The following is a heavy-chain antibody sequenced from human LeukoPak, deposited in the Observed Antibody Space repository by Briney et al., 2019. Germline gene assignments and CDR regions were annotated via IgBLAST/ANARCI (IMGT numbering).Heavy chain of an antibody. CDR1: GFTFSSYW. D-gene: IGHD1-26*01. Sequence: GGSLRLSCAASGFTFSSYWMHWVRQAPGKGLVWVSRINSDGSSTSYADSVKGRFTISRDNARNSLYLQMNSLTAEDTAVYYCARDPYSGAYGNTYYYYMDVWGKGTTVTISS. CDR2: INSDGSST. V-gene: IGHV3-74*01. CDR3: ARDPYSGAYGNTYYYYMDV. J-gene: IGHJ6*03.